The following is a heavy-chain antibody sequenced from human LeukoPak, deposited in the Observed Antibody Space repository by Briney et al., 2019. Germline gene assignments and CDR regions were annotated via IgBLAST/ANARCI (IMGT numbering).Heavy chain of an antibody. V-gene: IGHV1-8*01. J-gene: IGHJ6*02. CDR3: ARGEGDSSSWYYHYYYGMDV. D-gene: IGHD6-13*01. CDR2: MKPNSGNT. CDR1: GYTFTSYD. Sequence: ASVKVSCKASGYTFTSYDINWVRQATGQGLEWMGWMKPNSGNTGYAQKFQGRVTMTRNTSISTAYMELSSLRSEDTAVYYCARGEGDSSSWYYHYYYGMDVWGQGTTVTVSS.